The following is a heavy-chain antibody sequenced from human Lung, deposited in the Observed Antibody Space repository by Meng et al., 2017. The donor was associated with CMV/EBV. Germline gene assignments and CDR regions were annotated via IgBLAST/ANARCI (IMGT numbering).Heavy chain of an antibody. V-gene: IGHV3-21*01. Sequence: RLSCAASGFTFRTYSMNWVRRAPGKGLEWVSSISTSSTYIYYADSVKGRFTISRDNAKNSLYLQMNSLRAEDTAVYYCASQGGERGSWGQGTLVTVSS. CDR2: ISTSSTYI. CDR1: GFTFRTYS. D-gene: IGHD3-16*01. J-gene: IGHJ5*02. CDR3: ASQGGERGS.